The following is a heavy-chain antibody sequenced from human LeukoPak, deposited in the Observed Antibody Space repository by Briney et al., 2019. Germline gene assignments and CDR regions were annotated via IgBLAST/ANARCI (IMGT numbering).Heavy chain of an antibody. J-gene: IGHJ4*02. CDR1: GGSISSGDYY. Sequence: PPETLSLTCTVSGGSISSGDYYWSWIRQPPGKGLEWIGYIYYSGSTYYNPSLKSRVTISVDTSKNQFSLKLSSVTAADTAVYYCDRAVGDSSGYYLKYWGQGTLVTVSS. CDR2: IYYSGST. V-gene: IGHV4-30-4*08. CDR3: DRAVGDSSGYYLKY. D-gene: IGHD3-22*01.